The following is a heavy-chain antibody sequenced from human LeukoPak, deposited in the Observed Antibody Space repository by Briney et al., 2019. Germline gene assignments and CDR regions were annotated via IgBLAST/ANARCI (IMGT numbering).Heavy chain of an antibody. V-gene: IGHV4-34*09. CDR1: GGSFSGYY. CDR2: INHSGST. Sequence: KSSETLSLTCAVYGGSFSGYYWSWIRQPPGKGLEWIGEINHSGSTNYNPSLKSRVTISVDTSKNQFSLKLSSVTAADTAVYYCARAWETDYYYAMDVWGQGTTVTVSS. J-gene: IGHJ6*02. CDR3: ARAWETDYYYAMDV. D-gene: IGHD1-26*01.